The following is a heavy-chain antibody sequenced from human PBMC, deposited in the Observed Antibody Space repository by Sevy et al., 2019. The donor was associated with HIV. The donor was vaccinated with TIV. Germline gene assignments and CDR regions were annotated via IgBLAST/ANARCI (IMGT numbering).Heavy chain of an antibody. D-gene: IGHD6-19*01. Sequence: GGSLRLSCAASGSTFSSYWMHWVRQAPGKGLVWVSRINSDGSSTSYADSVKGRFTISRDNAKNTLYLQMNSLRAEDTAVYYCASRIPTGYSSGWSTGWGQGTLVTVSS. V-gene: IGHV3-74*01. CDR3: ASRIPTGYSSGWSTG. J-gene: IGHJ4*02. CDR2: INSDGSST. CDR1: GSTFSSYW.